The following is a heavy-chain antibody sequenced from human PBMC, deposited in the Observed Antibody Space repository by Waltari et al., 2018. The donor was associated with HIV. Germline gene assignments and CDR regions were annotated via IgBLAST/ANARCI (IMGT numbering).Heavy chain of an antibody. Sequence: QVQLQESGPGLVKPSETLSLTCAVSGYSISSGYYWGWIRQPPGKGLEWIGIIYHSGGTHYNPSSKSRGTISVDTAKNQFSLELSSVTAADTAVYYCARVYGYSGSYPGAPDDYWGQGTLVTVSS. CDR1: GYSISSGYY. CDR2: IYHSGGT. J-gene: IGHJ4*02. CDR3: ARVYGYSGSYPGAPDDY. D-gene: IGHD1-26*01. V-gene: IGHV4-38-2*01.